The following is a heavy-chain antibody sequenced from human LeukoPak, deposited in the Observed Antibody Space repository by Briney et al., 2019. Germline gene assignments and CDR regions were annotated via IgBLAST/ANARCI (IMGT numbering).Heavy chain of an antibody. J-gene: IGHJ3*02. CDR2: INPNSGGT. Sequence: ASVKVSCKPSGYTFTGYYIQWVRQAPGQGLEWMGWINPNSGGTNYAQKFQGRVTMTRDTSISTAYMELSRLRSDDTAVYYCARYSGSSFAFDIWGQGTMVTVSS. D-gene: IGHD1-26*01. CDR3: ARYSGSSFAFDI. CDR1: GYTFTGYY. V-gene: IGHV1-2*02.